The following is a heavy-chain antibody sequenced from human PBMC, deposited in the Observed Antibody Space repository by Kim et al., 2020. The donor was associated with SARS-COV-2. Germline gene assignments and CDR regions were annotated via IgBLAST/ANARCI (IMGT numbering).Heavy chain of an antibody. V-gene: IGHV3-74*01. CDR1: GFTFSSYW. Sequence: GGSLRLSCAASGFTFSSYWMHWVRQAPGKGLVWVSRINSDGSSTSYADSVKGRFTISRDNAKNTLYLQMNSLRAEDTAVYYCARRYDFWSGYSYYYGMDVWGQGTTVTVSS. CDR3: ARRYDFWSGYSYYYGMDV. CDR2: INSDGSST. D-gene: IGHD3-3*01. J-gene: IGHJ6*02.